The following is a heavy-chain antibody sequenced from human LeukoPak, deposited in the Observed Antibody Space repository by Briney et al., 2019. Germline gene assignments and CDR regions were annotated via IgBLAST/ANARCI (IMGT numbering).Heavy chain of an antibody. J-gene: IGHJ4*02. D-gene: IGHD3-9*01. CDR3: ARAALYDILTGAYYFDY. CDR1: GGSISSDY. Sequence: SETLSLTCTVSGGSISSDYWSWIRQPPGKGLEWIGYIYYSGSTNYNPSLKSRVTISVDTSKKQFSLKLSSVTAADTAVYYCARAALYDILTGAYYFDYWGQGTLVTVSS. V-gene: IGHV4-59*01. CDR2: IYYSGST.